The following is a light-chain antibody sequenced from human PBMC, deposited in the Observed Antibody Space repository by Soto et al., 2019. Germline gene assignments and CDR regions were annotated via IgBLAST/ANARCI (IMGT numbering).Light chain of an antibody. V-gene: IGKV3-20*01. CDR2: GAS. CDR1: QSVSGSY. CDR3: QQYCSRPSLT. J-gene: IGKJ4*01. Sequence: EIVLTQSPGTLSLSPGERVTLSCRASQSVSGSYLAWYQQKPGQAPRLLINGASSRATGIPDRFSGSGSGTDFTLTIIRLEPEDVAVYYCQQYCSRPSLTFGGGTKVEIK.